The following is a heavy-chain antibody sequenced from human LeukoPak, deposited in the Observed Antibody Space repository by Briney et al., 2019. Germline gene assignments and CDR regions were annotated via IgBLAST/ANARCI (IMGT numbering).Heavy chain of an antibody. CDR3: ARVIPQPFWSGYYTSGWFDP. J-gene: IGHJ5*02. CDR1: GGSISSGDYY. V-gene: IGHV4-30-4*01. D-gene: IGHD3-3*01. Sequence: SQTLSLTCTVSGGSISSGDYYWSWIRQPPGKGLEWIGYIYYSGSTYYNPSLKSRVTISVDTSKNQFSLKLSSVTAADTAVYYCARVIPQPFWSGYYTSGWFDPWGQGTLVTVSS. CDR2: IYYSGST.